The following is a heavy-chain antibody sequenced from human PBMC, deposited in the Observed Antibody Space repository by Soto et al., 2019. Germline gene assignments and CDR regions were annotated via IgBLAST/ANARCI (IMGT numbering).Heavy chain of an antibody. CDR3: ARDLSIVGATPRLGMVF. CDR1: GDSVSSNSAA. CDR2: TYYRSKWYN. V-gene: IGHV6-1*01. D-gene: IGHD1-26*01. J-gene: IGHJ6*02. Sequence: SQTLSLTCAISGDSVSSNSAAWNWIRQSPSRGLEWLGRTYYRSKWYNDYAVSVKSRITINPDTSKNQFSLQLNSVTPEDTAVYYCARDLSIVGATPRLGMVFWGPGTTVTVSS.